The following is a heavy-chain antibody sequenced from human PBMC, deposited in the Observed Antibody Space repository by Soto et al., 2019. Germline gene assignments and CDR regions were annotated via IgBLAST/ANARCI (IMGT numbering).Heavy chain of an antibody. CDR1: GGSISSSNW. D-gene: IGHD3-10*01. V-gene: IGHV4-4*02. CDR3: ARATRGVIISYYGMDV. Sequence: SETLSLTCAVSGGSISSSNWWSWVRQPPGKGLEWIGEIYHSGSTNYNPSLKSRVTISVDKSKNRFSLKLSSVTAADTAVYYCARATRGVIISYYGMDVWGQGTTVTVSS. CDR2: IYHSGST. J-gene: IGHJ6*02.